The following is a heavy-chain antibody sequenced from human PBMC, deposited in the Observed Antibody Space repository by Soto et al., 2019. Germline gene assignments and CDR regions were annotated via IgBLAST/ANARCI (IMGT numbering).Heavy chain of an antibody. J-gene: IGHJ4*02. CDR2: IRNKGNSYTT. Sequence: GGSLRLSCAASGFTFSDHYMDWVRQAPGKGLEWVGRIRNKGNSYTTEYAASVKGRFTISRDDSKNSLYLQMNSLKTEDTAVYYCAAAGINSGWSHFDYWGQGTLVTVSS. V-gene: IGHV3-72*01. D-gene: IGHD6-13*01. CDR3: AAAGINSGWSHFDY. CDR1: GFTFSDHY.